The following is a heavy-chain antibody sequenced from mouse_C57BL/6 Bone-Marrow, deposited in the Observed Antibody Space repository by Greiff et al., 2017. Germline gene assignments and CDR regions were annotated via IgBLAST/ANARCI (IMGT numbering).Heavy chain of an antibody. J-gene: IGHJ4*01. D-gene: IGHD2-4*01. V-gene: IGHV1-22*01. CDR2: INPNHGGT. CDR1: GYTFTDYN. CDR3: SSDDFTVFYYAMDY. Sequence: EVKLVESGPELVKPGASVKMSCKASGYTFTDYNMHWVKQSHGKSLEWIGYINPNHGGTSYNQKFKGKATLTVNTSSSTAYRELLSLTSEDSAVYYCSSDDFTVFYYAMDYWGQGTSVTVSS.